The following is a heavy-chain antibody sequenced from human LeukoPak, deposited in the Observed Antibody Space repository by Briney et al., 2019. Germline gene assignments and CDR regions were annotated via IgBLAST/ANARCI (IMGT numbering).Heavy chain of an antibody. V-gene: IGHV4-59*01. CDR2: IYYSGST. J-gene: IGHJ5*02. CDR1: GGSISSYY. Sequence: SETLSLTCTVPGGSISSYYWSWLRQAPGKGREWIGYIYYSGSTNYNPSPTSRVTISVDTSKNKSSLMLTSIPSAPQPLHYCARDYPDSSGYPNNWFDPWGQGTLVTVSS. D-gene: IGHD3-22*01. CDR3: ARDYPDSSGYPNNWFDP.